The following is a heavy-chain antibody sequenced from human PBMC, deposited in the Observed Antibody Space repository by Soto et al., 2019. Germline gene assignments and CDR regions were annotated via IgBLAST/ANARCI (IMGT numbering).Heavy chain of an antibody. CDR3: ERETSDLELFNWLDP. V-gene: IGHV5-51*01. J-gene: IGHJ5*02. D-gene: IGHD1-7*01. Sequence: HGESLKISCKGSGYSFTSYWIGWVRQMPGKGLEWMGIIYPGDSDTRCSPSFQGQVTISADKSISTAYLQWSSLKASDTAMYYCERETSDLELFNWLDPWGQGTLVTVSS. CDR2: IYPGDSDT. CDR1: GYSFTSYW.